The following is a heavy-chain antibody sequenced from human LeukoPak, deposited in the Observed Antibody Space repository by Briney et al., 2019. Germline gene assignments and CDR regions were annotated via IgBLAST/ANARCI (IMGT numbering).Heavy chain of an antibody. CDR3: ARASGGDGYNYLDY. D-gene: IGHD5-24*01. V-gene: IGHV4-61*01. CDR1: GGSVSSGSYY. CDR2: IYYSGST. J-gene: IGHJ4*02. Sequence: PSETLSLTGTVSGGSVSSGSYYWSWIRQPPGKGLEWIGYIYYSGSTNYNPSLKSRVTISVDTSKNQFSLKLSSVTAADTAVYYCARASGGDGYNYLDYWGQGTLVTVSS.